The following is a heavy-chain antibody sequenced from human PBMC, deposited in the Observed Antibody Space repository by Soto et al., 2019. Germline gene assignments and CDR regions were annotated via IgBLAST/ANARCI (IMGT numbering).Heavy chain of an antibody. J-gene: IGHJ3*02. Sequence: SETLSLTCTVSGVTISSGAYYWSWIRQHPGKGLEWIGNIYYNGSTYYSPSLKSRVALSLDTSKNQFSVRLSSVTAADTAVYYCARALENAFDIWGQGTMVTVSS. V-gene: IGHV4-31*03. CDR1: GVTISSGAYY. CDR2: IYYNGST. CDR3: ARALENAFDI.